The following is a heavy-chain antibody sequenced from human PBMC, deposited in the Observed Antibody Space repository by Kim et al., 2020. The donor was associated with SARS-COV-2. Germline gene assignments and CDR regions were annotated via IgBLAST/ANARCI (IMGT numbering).Heavy chain of an antibody. CDR3: ARQDYGSGSYSYDY. Sequence: NPSLKSRVTICVDPSKNQFSLKLSSVTAADTAVYDCARQDYGSGSYSYDYWGQGTLVTVSS. V-gene: IGHV4-39*01. D-gene: IGHD3-10*01. J-gene: IGHJ4*02.